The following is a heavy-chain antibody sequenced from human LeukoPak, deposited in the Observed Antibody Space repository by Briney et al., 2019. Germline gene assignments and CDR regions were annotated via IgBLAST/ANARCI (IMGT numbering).Heavy chain of an antibody. Sequence: ASVKVSCKASGYTFISYGLNWVRQAPGEGPEWMGWISPYNGNTNYAQKLQGRVTMTTDTSTSTAYMEVRSLSSDDTAIYYCARDRGMYCSGGTCYAVDYWGQGTPVTVSS. CDR2: ISPYNGNT. CDR3: ARDRGMYCSGGTCYAVDY. J-gene: IGHJ4*02. V-gene: IGHV1-18*01. D-gene: IGHD2-15*01. CDR1: GYTFISYG.